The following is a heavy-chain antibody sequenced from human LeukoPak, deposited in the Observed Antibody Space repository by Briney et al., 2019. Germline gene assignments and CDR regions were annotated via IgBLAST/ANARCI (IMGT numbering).Heavy chain of an antibody. J-gene: IGHJ5*02. CDR1: GGSISSGSYY. V-gene: IGHV4-61*02. D-gene: IGHD2/OR15-2a*01. Sequence: SETLSLTCTVSGGSISSGSYYWSWIRQPAGKGLEWIGRIYTSGSTNYNPSLKSRVTISVDTSKNQFSLKLSSVTAADTAVYYCARAGPYYASNWFDPWGQGTLVTVSS. CDR3: ARAGPYYASNWFDP. CDR2: IYTSGST.